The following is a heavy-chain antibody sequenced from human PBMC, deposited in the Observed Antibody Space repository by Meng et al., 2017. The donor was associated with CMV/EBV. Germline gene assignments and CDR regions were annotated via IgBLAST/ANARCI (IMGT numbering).Heavy chain of an antibody. CDR2: IIPILGIA. CDR3: ASSDGDSSSSILDY. CDR1: GGTFSSYT. V-gene: IGHV1-69*02. D-gene: IGHD6-6*01. J-gene: IGHJ4*02. Sequence: SVKVSCKASGGTFSSYTISWVRQAPGQGLEWMGRIIPILGIANYAQKFQGRVTMTTDTSTSTAYMELRSLRSDDTAVYYCASSDGDSSSSILDYWGQGTLVTVSS.